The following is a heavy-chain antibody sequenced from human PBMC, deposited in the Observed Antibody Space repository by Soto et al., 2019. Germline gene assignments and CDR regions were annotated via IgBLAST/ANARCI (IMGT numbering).Heavy chain of an antibody. CDR1: GFSFSSHS. V-gene: IGHV3-48*02. Sequence: GGALRLSCAASGFSFSSHSMKWVRQAPGKGLEWVSYISSSGSTIYYADSVKGRFTISRDNAKNSLYLQMNSLRDEDTAVYYCARVVVVIPPGYYYAMDVWGQGTTVTVSS. CDR3: ARVVVVIPPGYYYAMDV. J-gene: IGHJ6*02. CDR2: ISSSGSTI. D-gene: IGHD3-22*01.